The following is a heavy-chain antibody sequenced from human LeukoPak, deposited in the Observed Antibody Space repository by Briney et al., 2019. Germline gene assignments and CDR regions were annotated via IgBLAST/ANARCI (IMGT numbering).Heavy chain of an antibody. CDR2: IIPIFGTA. J-gene: IGHJ5*02. D-gene: IGHD3-22*01. Sequence: GASVKVSCKASGGTFSSYAISWVRQAPGQGLEWMGGIIPIFGTANYAQKFQGRVTITTDEPTSTAYMELSSLRSEDTAVYYCAREGYYYDSSGYFNWFDPWGQGTLVTVSS. CDR1: GGTFSSYA. CDR3: AREGYYYDSSGYFNWFDP. V-gene: IGHV1-69*05.